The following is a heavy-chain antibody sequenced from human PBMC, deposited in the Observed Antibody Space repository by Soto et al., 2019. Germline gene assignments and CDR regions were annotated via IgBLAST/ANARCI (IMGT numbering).Heavy chain of an antibody. CDR2: ISAYNGNT. CDR3: ARAKGYDFWSGYWGRASYYYGMDV. CDR1: GYTFTSYG. J-gene: IGHJ6*02. Sequence: ASVKVSCKASGYTFTSYGISWVRQAPGQGLEWMGWISAYNGNTNYAQKLQGRVTMTTDTSTSTAYMELRSLISDDTAVYYCARAKGYDFWSGYWGRASYYYGMDVWGQGTTVTVSS. V-gene: IGHV1-18*04. D-gene: IGHD3-3*01.